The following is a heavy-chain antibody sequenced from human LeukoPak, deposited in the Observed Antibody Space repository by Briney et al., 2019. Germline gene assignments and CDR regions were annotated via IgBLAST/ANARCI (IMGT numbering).Heavy chain of an antibody. J-gene: IGHJ4*02. CDR3: ARSLYDYVWGSYSYFDY. V-gene: IGHV4-59*01. Sequence: SETLSLTCTVSGGSISSYYWSWIRQPPGKGLEWIGYIYYSGSTNYNPSLKSRVTISVDTSKNQFSLKLSSVTAADTAVYYCARSLYDYVWGSYSYFDYWGQETLVTVSS. CDR2: IYYSGST. D-gene: IGHD3-16*01. CDR1: GGSISSYY.